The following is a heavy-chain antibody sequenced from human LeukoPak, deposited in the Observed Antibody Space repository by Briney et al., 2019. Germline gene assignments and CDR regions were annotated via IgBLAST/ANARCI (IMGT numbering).Heavy chain of an antibody. V-gene: IGHV3-23*01. J-gene: IGHJ4*02. CDR2: ISGSGGST. CDR1: RFTFSTYA. D-gene: IGHD6-25*01. CDR3: AKGTAAGPRGFDY. Sequence: GSLRLSCAASRFTFSTYAMNWVRQGPGKGLEWVSAISGSGGSTYYTDSVKGRFTISRDNSKNTVYLQMNSLRADDTAVYYCAKGTAAGPRGFDYWGQGTLVTVSS.